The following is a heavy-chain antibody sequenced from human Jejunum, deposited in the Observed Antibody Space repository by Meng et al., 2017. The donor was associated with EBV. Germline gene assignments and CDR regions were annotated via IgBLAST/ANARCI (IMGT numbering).Heavy chain of an antibody. CDR2: ISAYNGNT. CDR1: VYTFTNYG. D-gene: IGHD2-15*01. V-gene: IGHV1-18*01. J-gene: IGHJ4*02. CDR3: TILSHCDGGICYSYDY. Sequence: QVKLVQCGAEVKEPGASVKVSCKASVYTFTNYGVSWVRQVPGQGLEWVGWISAYNGNTDYAQKLQGRVTMTTDTPTSAAYMELRSLRSDDTAVYYCTILSHCDGGICYSYDYWGQGTLVTVSS.